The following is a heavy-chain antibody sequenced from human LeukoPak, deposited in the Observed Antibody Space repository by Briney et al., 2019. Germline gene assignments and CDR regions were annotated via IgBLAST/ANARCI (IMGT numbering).Heavy chain of an antibody. Sequence: SVKVSCKASGGTFSSYAISWVRQAPGQGLEWMGRIIPILGIANYAQKFQGRVTITADKSTSTAYVELSSLRSEDTAVYYCTDSSGWPTFGYWGQGTLVTVSS. CDR1: GGTFSSYA. J-gene: IGHJ4*02. D-gene: IGHD6-19*01. V-gene: IGHV1-69*04. CDR3: TDSSGWPTFGY. CDR2: IIPILGIA.